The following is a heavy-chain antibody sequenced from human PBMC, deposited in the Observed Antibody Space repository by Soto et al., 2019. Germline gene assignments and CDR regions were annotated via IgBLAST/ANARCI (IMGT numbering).Heavy chain of an antibody. CDR2: ISSSSSYI. Sequence: LRLSCAASGLTFSSYGMHWVRQAPGKGLEWVSSISSSSSYIHYVDSVKGRFTISRDNAKNSLYLQMNSLRAEDTAVYYCARDSIIVGTSFDYWGQGTLVTVSS. V-gene: IGHV3-21*01. J-gene: IGHJ4*02. CDR3: ARDSIIVGTSFDY. D-gene: IGHD1-26*01. CDR1: GLTFSSYG.